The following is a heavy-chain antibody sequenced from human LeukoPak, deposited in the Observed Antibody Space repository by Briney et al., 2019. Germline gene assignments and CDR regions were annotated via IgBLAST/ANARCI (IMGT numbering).Heavy chain of an antibody. V-gene: IGHV4-38-2*02. J-gene: IGHJ4*02. Sequence: SETLSLTCTVSGYSISTGYYWDWIRQPPGKGLEWIGEINHSGSTNYNPSLKSRVTISVDTSKNQFSLKLSSVTAADTAVYYCARHFRFGNFFDYWGQGTLVTVSS. CDR3: ARHFRFGNFFDY. D-gene: IGHD3-10*01. CDR1: GYSISTGYY. CDR2: INHSGST.